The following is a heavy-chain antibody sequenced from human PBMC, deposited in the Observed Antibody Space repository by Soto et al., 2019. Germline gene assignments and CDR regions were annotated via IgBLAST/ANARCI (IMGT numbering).Heavy chain of an antibody. CDR2: VSADGYTT. CDR1: GFTFSNHG. V-gene: IGHV3-23*01. CDR3: AREASVPSFGEFWFFDL. Sequence: EVQLLESGGGLAQPGGSLRLSCAASGFTFSNHGMTWVRQAPGKGLEWVSSVSADGYTTYYADSVRGRLTLSGDNSGDTVYVPMNNLRAEDTALYYCAREASVPSFGEFWFFDLWGRGTQVTVSS. J-gene: IGHJ2*01. D-gene: IGHD3-10*01.